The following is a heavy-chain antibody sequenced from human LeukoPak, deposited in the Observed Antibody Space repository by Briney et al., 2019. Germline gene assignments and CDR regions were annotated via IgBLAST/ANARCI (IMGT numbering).Heavy chain of an antibody. J-gene: IGHJ4*02. CDR2: IYYSGST. CDR1: GGSISSSTYY. V-gene: IGHV4-39*01. Sequence: SETLSLTCTVSGGSISSSTYYWGWIRQPPGKGLEWIGTIYYSGSTYYNPSLQSRVTISVDTSKNQFSLKLSSVTAADTAVYYCATLPYYDFWSGYYTGDYWGQGTLVTVSS. CDR3: ATLPYYDFWSGYYTGDY. D-gene: IGHD3-3*01.